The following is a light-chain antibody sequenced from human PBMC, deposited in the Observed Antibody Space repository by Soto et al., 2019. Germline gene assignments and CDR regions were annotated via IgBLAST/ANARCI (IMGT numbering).Light chain of an antibody. CDR3: QQRINLPIT. J-gene: IGKJ5*01. Sequence: EIVLTQSPATLSLSPGERATLSCRASQSVSSYLAWYQQKPGQAPRLLIYDASNRATGIPARFSGSGSGTDFTLTISSLEPEDFAVYYCQQRINLPITGGQGTGLEIK. V-gene: IGKV3-11*01. CDR1: QSVSSY. CDR2: DAS.